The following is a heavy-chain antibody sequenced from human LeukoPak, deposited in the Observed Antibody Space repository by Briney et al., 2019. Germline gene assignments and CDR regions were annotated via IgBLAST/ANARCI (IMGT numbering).Heavy chain of an antibody. D-gene: IGHD5-18*01. V-gene: IGHV3-53*01. CDR3: ARDGYNYDFDC. Sequence: ETLSLTCTVSGYSISSGYYWGWIRQPPGKGLEWVSVIYSGGSTYYADSVKGRFTISRDNSKNTVYLQMNSLRVEDTAVYYCARDGYNYDFDCWGQGTLVTVSS. CDR1: GYSISSGYY. J-gene: IGHJ4*02. CDR2: IYSGGST.